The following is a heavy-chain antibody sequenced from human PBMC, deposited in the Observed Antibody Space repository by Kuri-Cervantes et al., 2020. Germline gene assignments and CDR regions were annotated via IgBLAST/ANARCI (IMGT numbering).Heavy chain of an antibody. V-gene: IGHV3-7*01. Sequence: GESLKISCAASGFTVSSNYMSWVRQAPGKGLEWVANIKQDGSEKYYVDSVKGRFTISRDNAKNSLSLQMNSLRAEDTAVYYCARGHFWIHYPDYWGQGTLVTVSS. CDR2: IKQDGSEK. CDR1: GFTVSSNY. CDR3: ARGHFWIHYPDY. J-gene: IGHJ4*02. D-gene: IGHD3-3*02.